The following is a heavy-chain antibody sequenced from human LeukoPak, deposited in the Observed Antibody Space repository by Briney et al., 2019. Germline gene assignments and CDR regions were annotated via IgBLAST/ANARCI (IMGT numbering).Heavy chain of an antibody. V-gene: IGHV1-8*03. CDR2: MNPNSGNT. J-gene: IGHJ4*02. Sequence: EASVKVSCKASGYTFTSYDINWVRQATGQGLEWMGWMNPNSGNTGYAQKFQGRVTITRNTSISTAYMELSSLRSEDTAVYYCASGRGAVAGNFDYWGQGTLVTVSS. D-gene: IGHD6-19*01. CDR1: GYTFTSYD. CDR3: ASGRGAVAGNFDY.